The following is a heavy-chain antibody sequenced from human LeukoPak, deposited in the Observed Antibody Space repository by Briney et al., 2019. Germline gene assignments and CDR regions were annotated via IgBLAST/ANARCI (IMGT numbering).Heavy chain of an antibody. CDR3: ARGSPYYDSSGYPLYYYYYYGMDV. D-gene: IGHD3-22*01. J-gene: IGHJ6*02. CDR2: ISSSGSTI. CDR1: GFTFSSNS. Sequence: PGGSLRLSCAASGFTFSSNSMNWVRLPPGKGLESLSYISSSGSTIYYADSVKGRFTISRDNAKNSLYLQMNSLRAEDTAVYYCARGSPYYDSSGYPLYYYYYYGMDVWGQGTTVTVSS. V-gene: IGHV3-48*04.